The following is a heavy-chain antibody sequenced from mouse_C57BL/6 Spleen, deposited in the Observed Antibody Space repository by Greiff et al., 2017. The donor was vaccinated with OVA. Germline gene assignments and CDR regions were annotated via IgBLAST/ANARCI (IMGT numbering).Heavy chain of an antibody. Sequence: EVLLVESGGGLVKPGGSLKLSCAASGFTFSSYAMSWVRQTPEQRLEWVATISAGGSYTYYPDNVKGRFTIARDNAKNNPYLQMSHLTSEDTAVYYCARGGIAAVPDYWGQGTTLTVSS. CDR3: ARGGIAAVPDY. V-gene: IGHV5-4*01. J-gene: IGHJ2*01. CDR2: ISAGGSYT. CDR1: GFTFSSYA.